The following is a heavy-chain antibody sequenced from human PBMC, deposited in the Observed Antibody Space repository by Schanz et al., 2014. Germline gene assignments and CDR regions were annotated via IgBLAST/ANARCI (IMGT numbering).Heavy chain of an antibody. D-gene: IGHD6-13*01. CDR1: GFTFSTYA. CDR2: IRGSGGST. V-gene: IGHV3-23*04. J-gene: IGHJ6*02. CDR3: AKEFSSSWWYGMDV. Sequence: EVQLVESGGGLVQPGGSLRLSCATSGFTFSTYAMSWVRQAPGKGLKWVSGIRGSGGSTYYADSVKGRFTISRDNSKNTLYLRMNSLRAEDTAVYYCAKEFSSSWWYGMDVWGQGTTVTVSS.